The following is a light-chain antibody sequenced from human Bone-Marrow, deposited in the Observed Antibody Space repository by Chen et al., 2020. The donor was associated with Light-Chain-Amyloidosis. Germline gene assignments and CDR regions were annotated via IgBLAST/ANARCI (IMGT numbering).Light chain of an antibody. CDR3: HQANTFPFT. CDR1: QEIHTW. Sequence: DMQMTQSPSSVSASVGDRVTITSRASQEIHTWLAWYQKKPGKAPKLLIYDSSRLEGGVPSRFGGSASGTDFTLTISNLQPEDFASYYCHQANTFPFTFGPGTKV. CDR2: DSS. J-gene: IGKJ3*01. V-gene: IGKV1-12*01.